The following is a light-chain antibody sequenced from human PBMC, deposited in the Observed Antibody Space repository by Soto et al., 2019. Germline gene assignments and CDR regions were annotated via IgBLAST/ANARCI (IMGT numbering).Light chain of an antibody. CDR2: TAS. CDR3: QQANSFPLT. J-gene: IGKJ5*01. Sequence: DIQVTQLPSSVAASVGDRVTITCRASQGISCCLAWYQQKPGKAPKRLIYTASSLKSGVPSRFSGSRSGTDFTLTISSLQPEDFGTYYRQQANSFPLTFGQGTRLEIK. V-gene: IGKV1-12*01. CDR1: QGISCC.